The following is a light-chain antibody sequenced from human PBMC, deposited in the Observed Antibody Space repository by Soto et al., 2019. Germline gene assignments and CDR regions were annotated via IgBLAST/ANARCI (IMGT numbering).Light chain of an antibody. CDR2: GNT. J-gene: IGLJ1*01. V-gene: IGLV1-40*01. Sequence: QSVLTQPPSVAGSPGQSVTISCSGISSNIGAGYDVHWYQQRPGTAPKLLIFGNTNRPSGVPDRFSGSKSGTSASLAITGLQAEDEGDYYCQSYDSTLSARYVFGTGTKVTVL. CDR3: QSYDSTLSARYV. CDR1: SSNIGAGYD.